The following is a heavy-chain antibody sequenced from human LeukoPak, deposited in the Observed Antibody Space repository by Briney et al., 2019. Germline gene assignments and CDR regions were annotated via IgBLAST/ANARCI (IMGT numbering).Heavy chain of an antibody. CDR1: GFRFSTYW. D-gene: IGHD3-22*01. V-gene: IGHV4-34*08. Sequence: PGGSLRLSCAASGFRFSTYWMSWVRQPPGKGLEWIGEINHSGSTNYNPSLKSRVTISVDTSKNQFSLKLSSVTAADTAVYYCAVRRYGGYHYYWGQGTPVTVSS. J-gene: IGHJ4*02. CDR2: INHSGST. CDR3: AVRRYGGYHYY.